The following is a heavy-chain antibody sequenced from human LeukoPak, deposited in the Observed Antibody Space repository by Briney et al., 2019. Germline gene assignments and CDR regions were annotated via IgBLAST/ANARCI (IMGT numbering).Heavy chain of an antibody. Sequence: SETLSLTCTVSGGSISSYYWSWIRQPAGKGLEWIGRIYTSGSTNYNPSLKSRVTMSVDTSKNQFSLKLSSVTAADTAVYYCAGLFRVAAQGTYYFDYWGQGTLVTVSS. D-gene: IGHD6-6*01. J-gene: IGHJ4*02. CDR2: IYTSGST. CDR1: GGSISSYY. V-gene: IGHV4-4*07. CDR3: AGLFRVAAQGTYYFDY.